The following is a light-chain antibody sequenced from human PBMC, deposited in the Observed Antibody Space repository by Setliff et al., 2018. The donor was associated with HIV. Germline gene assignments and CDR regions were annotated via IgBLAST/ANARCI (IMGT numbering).Light chain of an antibody. CDR3: SSYTPSDARRV. CDR2: DVS. Sequence: QSALTQPASLSGSPGQSITIPCTGNSTDSGDYNFISWFQQHPGQAPKLLVYDVSDRPSGISDRFSGSKSGNTASLTISGLQADDEANYYRSSYTPSDARRVFGGGTK. V-gene: IGLV2-14*01. CDR1: STDSGDYNF. J-gene: IGLJ3*02.